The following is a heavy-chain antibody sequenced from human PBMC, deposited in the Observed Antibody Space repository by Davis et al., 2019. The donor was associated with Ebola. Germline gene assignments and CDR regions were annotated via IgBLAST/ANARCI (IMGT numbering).Heavy chain of an antibody. V-gene: IGHV1-69*13. CDR3: ASASITIFGVVPYYFDY. Sequence: SVKVSCKASGGTFSSYAISWVRQAPGQGLEWMGGIIPIFGTANYAQKFQGRVTITADESTSTAYMERSSLRSEDTAVYYCASASITIFGVVPYYFDYWGQGTLVTVSS. J-gene: IGHJ4*02. D-gene: IGHD3-3*01. CDR1: GGTFSSYA. CDR2: IIPIFGTA.